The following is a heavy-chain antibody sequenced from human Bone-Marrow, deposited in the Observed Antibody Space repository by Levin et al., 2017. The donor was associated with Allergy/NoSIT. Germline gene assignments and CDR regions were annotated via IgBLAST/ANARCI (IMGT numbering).Heavy chain of an antibody. CDR2: IDPTRGDT. CDR3: ARGGASSNDY. Sequence: ASVKVSCTVSGSTFTDYYIHWIRQTPGQGLEWIGWIDPTRGDTKFAEKFHARVVLTMNSSISTAYMELGRLRFDDTALYYCARGGASSNDYWGQGTLVTVSA. D-gene: IGHD6-13*01. V-gene: IGHV1-2*02. CDR1: GSTFTDYY. J-gene: IGHJ4*02.